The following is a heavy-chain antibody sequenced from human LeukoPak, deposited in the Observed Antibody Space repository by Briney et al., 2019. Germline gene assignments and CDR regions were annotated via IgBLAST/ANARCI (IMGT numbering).Heavy chain of an antibody. D-gene: IGHD2-21*01. Sequence: GGSLRLSCAASGFTFSSYGMHWVRQAPGKGLEGVAFIRYDGNNKYYADSVKGRFTISRDNSKNTLYLQMNSLRAEDTAVYYCARAPRKDDCDPVDYWGQGTLVTVSS. J-gene: IGHJ4*02. V-gene: IGHV3-30*02. CDR1: GFTFSSYG. CDR2: IRYDGNNK. CDR3: ARAPRKDDCDPVDY.